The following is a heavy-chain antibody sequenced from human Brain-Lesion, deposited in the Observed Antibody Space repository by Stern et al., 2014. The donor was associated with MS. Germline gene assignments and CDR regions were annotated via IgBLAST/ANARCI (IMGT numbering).Heavy chain of an antibody. V-gene: IGHV4-39*01. J-gene: IGHJ4*02. D-gene: IGHD1-26*01. Sequence: QVQLQESGPGLVKPSETLSLTCTVSGGSISSSTYYWAWIRQPPGKGLEWIGNIYYSGFTYYNPSLNIPVTISVDMSKNQFALKLSSVTAADTAIYYCARHDSVPRPSQLYSARDRGPGYFDYWGQGTLVTVSS. CDR2: IYYSGFT. CDR3: ARHDSVPRPSQLYSARDRGPGYFDY. CDR1: GGSISSSTYY.